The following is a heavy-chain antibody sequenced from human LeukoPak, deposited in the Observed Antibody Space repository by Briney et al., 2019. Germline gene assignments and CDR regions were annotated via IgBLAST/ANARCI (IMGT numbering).Heavy chain of an antibody. CDR3: ARDYYDSSGFGAFDI. D-gene: IGHD3-22*01. CDR2: IYHSGST. J-gene: IGHJ3*02. V-gene: IGHV4-30-2*01. CDR1: GGSISSGGYS. Sequence: SETLSLTCAVSGGSISSGGYSWSWIRQPPGKGLEWIGYIYHSGSTYYNPSLKSRVTISVDRSKNQFSLKLSSVTAADTAVYYCARDYYDSSGFGAFDIWGQGTMVTVSS.